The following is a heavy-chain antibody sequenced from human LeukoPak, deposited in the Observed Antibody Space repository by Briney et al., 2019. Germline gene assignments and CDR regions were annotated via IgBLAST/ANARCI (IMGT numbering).Heavy chain of an antibody. CDR1: GFTFSSYA. V-gene: IGHV3-30-3*01. Sequence: GGSLRLSCAASGFTFSSYAMHWVRQAPGKGLEWVAVISYDGSNKYYADSVKGRFTISRDNSKNTLYLQMNSLRAEDTAVYYCAKDRWFGEPYFDYWGQGTLVTVSS. D-gene: IGHD3-10*01. CDR3: AKDRWFGEPYFDY. CDR2: ISYDGSNK. J-gene: IGHJ4*02.